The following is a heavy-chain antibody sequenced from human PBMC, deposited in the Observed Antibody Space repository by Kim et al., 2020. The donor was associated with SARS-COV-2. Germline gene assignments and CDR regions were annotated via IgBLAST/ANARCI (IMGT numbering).Heavy chain of an antibody. D-gene: IGHD4-4*01. CDR2: ISSIGSTI. J-gene: IGHJ4*02. V-gene: IGHV3-11*04. CDR1: GFTFSHYY. CDR3: ARGVGYYRIYYFDY. Sequence: GGSLRLSCAASGFTFSHYYMSWIRQAPGKGLEWVSYISSIGSTIYYAASVKGRFTISRDNAKNSLYLQMNGLRAEDTAVYYCARGVGYYRIYYFDYWGQG.